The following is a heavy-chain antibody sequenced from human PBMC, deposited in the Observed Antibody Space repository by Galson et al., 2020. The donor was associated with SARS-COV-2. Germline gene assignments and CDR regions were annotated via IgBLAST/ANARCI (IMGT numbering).Heavy chain of an antibody. CDR2: ISYDGSNK. J-gene: IGHJ3*02. CDR1: GFTFSSYA. V-gene: IGHV3-30*04. CDR3: AKDIPVGWEPTGGDAFDI. D-gene: IGHD1-26*01. Sequence: QLGESLKISCAASGFTFSSYAMHWVRQAPGKGLEWVAVISYDGSNKYYADSVKGRFTISRDNSKNTLYLQMNSLRAEDTAVYYCAKDIPVGWEPTGGDAFDIWGQGTMVTVSS.